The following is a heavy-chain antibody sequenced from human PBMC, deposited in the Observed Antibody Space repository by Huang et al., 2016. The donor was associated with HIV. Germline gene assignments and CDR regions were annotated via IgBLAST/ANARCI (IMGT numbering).Heavy chain of an antibody. Sequence: QVQLVQSGAEVQKPGASVKVSCKASGYIFTDYYMHWVRPAPGQGLEWMRWTNPTRGGTNYAQNFQGRVTMTRDTSISTAYMELSRLRSDDTAVYYCARHPRPLVISGWIQYIHYWGQGTLVTVSS. V-gene: IGHV1-2*02. CDR3: ARHPRPLVISGWIQYIHY. CDR1: GYIFTDYY. CDR2: TNPTRGGT. D-gene: IGHD6-19*01. J-gene: IGHJ1*01.